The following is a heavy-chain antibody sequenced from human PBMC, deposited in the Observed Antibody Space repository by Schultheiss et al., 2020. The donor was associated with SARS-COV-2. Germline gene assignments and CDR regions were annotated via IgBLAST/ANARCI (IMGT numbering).Heavy chain of an antibody. V-gene: IGHV4-61*02. CDR2: IYTSGST. CDR1: GGSISSGSYY. Sequence: SQTLSLTCTVSGGSISSGSYYWSWIRQPAGKGLEWIGRIYTSGSTNYNPSLKSRVTISVDTSKNQFSLKLSSVTAADTAVYYCARATAGSRMGYYYYGMDVWGQGTTVTVSS. J-gene: IGHJ6*02. CDR3: ARATAGSRMGYYYYGMDV. D-gene: IGHD1-1*01.